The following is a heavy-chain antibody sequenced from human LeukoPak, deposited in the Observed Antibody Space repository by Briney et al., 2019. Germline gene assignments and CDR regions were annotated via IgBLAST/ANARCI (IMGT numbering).Heavy chain of an antibody. J-gene: IGHJ4*02. Sequence: SETLSLTCTVSGYSISSGYYWGWIRQPPGKGLEWIGTIYHSGSTYYNPSLKSRLTISVDTSKNQFSLKLNSVTAADTAVYYCARPYGSGSYFDYWGQGTLVTVSS. CDR1: GYSISSGYY. CDR2: IYHSGST. V-gene: IGHV4-38-2*02. CDR3: ARPYGSGSYFDY. D-gene: IGHD3-10*01.